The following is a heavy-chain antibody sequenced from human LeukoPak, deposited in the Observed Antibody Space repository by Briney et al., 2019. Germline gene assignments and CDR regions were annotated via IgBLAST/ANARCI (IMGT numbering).Heavy chain of an antibody. CDR1: GFTFSSYS. J-gene: IGHJ4*02. CDR3: APLANGGYPIDY. CDR2: ISSSSYI. V-gene: IGHV3-21*01. Sequence: PGGSLRLSCAASGFTFSSYSMNWVRQAPGKGLEWVSSISSSSYIYYADSVKGRFTISRDNAKNSLYLQMNSLRAEDTAVYYCAPLANGGYPIDYWGQGTLVTVSS. D-gene: IGHD3-16*02.